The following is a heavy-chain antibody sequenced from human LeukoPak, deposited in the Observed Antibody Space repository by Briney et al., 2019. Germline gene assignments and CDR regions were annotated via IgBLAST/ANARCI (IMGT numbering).Heavy chain of an antibody. CDR3: AKATRYYYNSGIDY. J-gene: IGHJ4*02. CDR1: GFSFSSYA. CDR2: ISGSGDSK. Sequence: PGGSLRLSCAASGFSFSSYAMSWVRQAPGKRLEWVSAISGSGDSKLYADSVKGRFTISRDNSKNTLYLQMNSLRAEDTAVYYCAKATRYYYNSGIDYWGQGTLVTVSS. V-gene: IGHV3-23*01. D-gene: IGHD3-10*01.